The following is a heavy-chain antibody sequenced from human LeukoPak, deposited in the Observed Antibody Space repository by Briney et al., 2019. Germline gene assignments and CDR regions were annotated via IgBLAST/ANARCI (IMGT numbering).Heavy chain of an antibody. J-gene: IGHJ4*02. V-gene: IGHV5-51*01. CDR3: ARVFCSSISCYADFDY. Sequence: GESLKISCQGSGYNFTNYWIGWVRQMSGKGLEWMGIIYPGDSDTRYSPSFQGQVTISADKSIRAAYLQWSSLKASDTAMYYCARVFCSSISCYADFDYWGQGTLVTVSS. CDR1: GYNFTNYW. D-gene: IGHD2-2*01. CDR2: IYPGDSDT.